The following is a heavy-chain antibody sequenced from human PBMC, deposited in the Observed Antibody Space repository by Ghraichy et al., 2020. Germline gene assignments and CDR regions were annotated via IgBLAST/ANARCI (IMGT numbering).Heavy chain of an antibody. CDR3: ARGRGGYYGSGSHRNYYYYYGMDV. V-gene: IGHV3-33*01. CDR2: IWYDGSNK. J-gene: IGHJ6*02. CDR1: GFTFSSYG. Sequence: GGSLRLSCAASGFTFSSYGMHWVRQAPGKGLEWVAVIWYDGSNKYYADSVKGRFTISRDNSKNTLYLQMNSLRAEDTAVYYCARGRGGYYGSGSHRNYYYYYGMDVWGQGTTVTVSS. D-gene: IGHD3-10*01.